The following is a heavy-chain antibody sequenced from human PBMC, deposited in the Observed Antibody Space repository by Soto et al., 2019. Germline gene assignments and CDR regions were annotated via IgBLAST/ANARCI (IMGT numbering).Heavy chain of an antibody. CDR1: GGSISSYY. D-gene: IGHD6-13*01. Sequence: SETLSLTCTVSGGSISSYYWSWIRQPTGKGLEWIGYIYYSGSTNYNPSLKSRVTISVDTSKNQFSLKLSSVTAADTAVYYCARLGSSRNDYYYGMDVWGQGTTVTVSS. CDR2: IYYSGST. J-gene: IGHJ6*02. CDR3: ARLGSSRNDYYYGMDV. V-gene: IGHV4-59*08.